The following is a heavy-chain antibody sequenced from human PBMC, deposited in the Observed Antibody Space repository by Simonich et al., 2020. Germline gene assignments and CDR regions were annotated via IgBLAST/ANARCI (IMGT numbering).Heavy chain of an antibody. V-gene: IGHV4-39*01. Sequence: QLQLQESGPGLVKPSETLSLTCTVSGGSISSSSYYWGWIRQPPGKGLEWIGSISYSGSTTYNPSLKSRVTISVDTSKNQFSLKLSSVTAADTAVYYCARWAYSSSYFDYWGQGTLVTVSS. CDR3: ARWAYSSSYFDY. CDR2: ISYSGST. CDR1: GGSISSSSYY. J-gene: IGHJ4*02. D-gene: IGHD6-6*01.